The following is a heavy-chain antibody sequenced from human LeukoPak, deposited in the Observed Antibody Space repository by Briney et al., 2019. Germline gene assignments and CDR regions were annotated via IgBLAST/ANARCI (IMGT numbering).Heavy chain of an antibody. D-gene: IGHD3-10*01. CDR2: ISYDGSNK. CDR1: GFTFSSYG. J-gene: IGHJ4*02. CDR3: AKDQRFGELLPDY. V-gene: IGHV3-30*18. Sequence: PGGSLRLSCAASGFTFSSYGMHWVRQAPGKGLEWVAVISYDGSNKYYADSVKGRFTISRDNSKNTLYLQMNSLRAEDTAVYYCAKDQRFGELLPDYRGQGTLVTVSS.